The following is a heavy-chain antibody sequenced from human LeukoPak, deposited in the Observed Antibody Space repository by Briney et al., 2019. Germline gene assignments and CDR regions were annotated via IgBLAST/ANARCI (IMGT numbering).Heavy chain of an antibody. CDR2: INHSGST. J-gene: IGHJ6*03. CDR1: GGSFSGYY. Sequence: PSETLSPTCAVYGGSFSGYYWSWIRQPPGKGLEWIGEINHSGSTNYNPSLKSRVTISVDTSKNQFSLKLRSVTAADTAVYYCARDRVGQQLVGRNYYYYYMDVWGKGTTVTISS. D-gene: IGHD6-13*01. V-gene: IGHV4-34*01. CDR3: ARDRVGQQLVGRNYYYYYMDV.